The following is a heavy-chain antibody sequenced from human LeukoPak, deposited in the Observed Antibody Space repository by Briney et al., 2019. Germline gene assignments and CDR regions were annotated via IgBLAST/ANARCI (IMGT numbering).Heavy chain of an antibody. Sequence: SETLSLTCSVSGGSVSSGSYYWSWIRQSPGKGLEWIGEIYHSGSTNYNPSLKSRVTISVDKSKNQFSLKLSSVTAADTAVYYCVRGFGELLFVRWFDPWGQGTLVTVSS. D-gene: IGHD3-10*01. CDR1: GGSVSSGSYY. CDR3: VRGFGELLFVRWFDP. J-gene: IGHJ5*02. CDR2: IYHSGST. V-gene: IGHV4-61*01.